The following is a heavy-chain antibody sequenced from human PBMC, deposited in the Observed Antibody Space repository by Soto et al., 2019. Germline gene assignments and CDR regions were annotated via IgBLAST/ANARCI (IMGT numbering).Heavy chain of an antibody. Sequence: GGSLRLSCAASGFTFRTYGMHWVRQAPGKGLEWVAVIWYDGSNKYYADSVKGRFTISRDNSKNTLYLQMNSLRAEDTAMYYCATDRSSGPLYGMDVWGQGTTVTVSS. J-gene: IGHJ6*02. D-gene: IGHD6-19*01. V-gene: IGHV3-33*01. CDR1: GFTFRTYG. CDR3: ATDRSSGPLYGMDV. CDR2: IWYDGSNK.